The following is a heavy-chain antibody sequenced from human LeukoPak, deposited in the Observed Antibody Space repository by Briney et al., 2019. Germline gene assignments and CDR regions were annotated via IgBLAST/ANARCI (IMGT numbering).Heavy chain of an antibody. D-gene: IGHD4-17*01. V-gene: IGHV3-53*04. Sequence: PGGSLRLSCAACRFTVSSNFMTCVPQAPGKGLEWVSVISSGGTTYYADSVKGRFTISRHISKNTVYLQMNSLGAEDTAVYYCARDRSYGDFAWGYWGQGTLVTVSS. CDR3: ARDRSYGDFAWGY. J-gene: IGHJ4*02. CDR2: ISSGGTT. CDR1: RFTVSSNF.